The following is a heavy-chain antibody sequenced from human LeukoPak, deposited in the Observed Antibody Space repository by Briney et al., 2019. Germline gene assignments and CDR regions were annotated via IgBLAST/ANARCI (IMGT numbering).Heavy chain of an antibody. J-gene: IGHJ4*02. CDR1: GGSISSYY. CDR3: ARQSDASHYGGEVDY. V-gene: IGHV4-59*01. D-gene: IGHD4-23*01. CDR2: IYYSGST. Sequence: SETLSLTCTVPGGSISSYYWSWIRQPPGKGLGWIGHIYYSGSTNYSPSLKSRVTISVDTSKSQFSLKLSSVPAVDTAVYYCARQSDASHYGGEVDYWGQGTLVTVSS.